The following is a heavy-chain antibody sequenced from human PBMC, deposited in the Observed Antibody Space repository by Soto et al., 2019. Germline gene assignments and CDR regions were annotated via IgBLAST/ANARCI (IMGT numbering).Heavy chain of an antibody. V-gene: IGHV3-7*01. CDR3: TREGSGLRLHAGYLSLVGAIDI. Sequence: EVQLVESGGGLVQPGGSLRLYCAASGFSFSSYWMSWVRQAPGKGLEWVTNITQDGSKKYYVDSVEGRFTISRASAKNSLHLQMNSLRAEDTAVYYCTREGSGLRLHAGYLSLVGAIDIWGQGTMVTVSS. J-gene: IGHJ3*02. CDR1: GFSFSSYW. D-gene: IGHD3-16*02. CDR2: ITQDGSKK.